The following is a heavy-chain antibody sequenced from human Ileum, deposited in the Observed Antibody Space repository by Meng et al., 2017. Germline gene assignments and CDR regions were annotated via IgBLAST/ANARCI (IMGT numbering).Heavy chain of an antibody. Sequence: QPQRQEAGQGLVKPSETLSPSCTVLGGSIRSSSYYWGWIRQPPGKGLEWIGTIYYSGSTYYSPSLKSRVTISVDTSKNQFSLKLSSVTAADTAVYYCARERADIVASHGDHWGQGTLVTVSS. CDR3: ARERADIVASHGDH. D-gene: IGHD5-12*01. V-gene: IGHV4-39*07. CDR2: IYYSGST. CDR1: GGSIRSSSYY. J-gene: IGHJ4*02.